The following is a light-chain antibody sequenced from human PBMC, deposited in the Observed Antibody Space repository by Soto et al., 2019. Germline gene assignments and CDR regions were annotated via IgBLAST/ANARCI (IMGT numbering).Light chain of an antibody. J-gene: IGLJ2*01. V-gene: IGLV1-40*01. CDR2: GNT. CDR1: SSNIGAGYD. Sequence: QLVLTQPPSVSGAPGQRVTISCTGSSSNIGAGYDVHWYQQLPGRAPKLLIYGNTNRPSGVPDRFSGSKSGTSAFLAITGLQAEDEADYYCLSFDSSLSVVFGGGTQLTVL. CDR3: LSFDSSLSVV.